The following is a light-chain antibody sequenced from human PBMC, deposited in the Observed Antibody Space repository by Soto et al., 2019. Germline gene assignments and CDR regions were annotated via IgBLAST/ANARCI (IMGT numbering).Light chain of an antibody. CDR1: QSVSSN. CDR3: QQYNNWPSWT. Sequence: EIGMTQSPSALSVSPGERATLSCRASQSVSSNLAWYQQKPGQAPRLLIYGASTRATGFPARFSGSGSGTEFTLTISSLQSEDFAVYYCQQYNNWPSWTFGQGTKVDIK. V-gene: IGKV3-15*01. CDR2: GAS. J-gene: IGKJ1*01.